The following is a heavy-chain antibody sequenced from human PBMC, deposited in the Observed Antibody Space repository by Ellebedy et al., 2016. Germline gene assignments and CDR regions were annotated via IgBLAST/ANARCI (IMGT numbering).Heavy chain of an antibody. CDR2: ISSSGSTI. D-gene: IGHD3-22*01. CDR1: GFTFSDYY. V-gene: IGHV3-11*01. Sequence: GESLKISXAASGFTFSDYYMSWIRQAPGKGLEWVSYISSSGSTIYYADSVKGRFTISRDNAKNSLYLQMNSLRAEDTAVYYCARVSYYDSSGYYTYYYYGMDVWGQGTTVTVSS. J-gene: IGHJ6*02. CDR3: ARVSYYDSSGYYTYYYYGMDV.